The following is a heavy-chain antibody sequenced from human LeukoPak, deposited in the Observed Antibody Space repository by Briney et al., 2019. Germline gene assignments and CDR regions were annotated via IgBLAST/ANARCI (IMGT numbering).Heavy chain of an antibody. Sequence: PGGSLRLSCAASGFTFSSYSMNWVRQAPGKGLEWVSSISSSSSYIYYADSVKGRFTISRDNAKNSLYLQMNSLRAEDTAVYYCARGMVRGVIYYYGMDVWGKGTTVTVSS. D-gene: IGHD3-10*01. CDR3: ARGMVRGVIYYYGMDV. CDR1: GFTFSSYS. J-gene: IGHJ6*04. CDR2: ISSSSSYI. V-gene: IGHV3-21*01.